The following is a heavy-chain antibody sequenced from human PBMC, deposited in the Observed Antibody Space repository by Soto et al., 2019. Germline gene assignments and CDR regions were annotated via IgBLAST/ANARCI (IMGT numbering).Heavy chain of an antibody. J-gene: IGHJ6*03. CDR1: GFTFSSYW. CDR2: IKQDGSEK. CDR3: ARGCSGGSCYPAPYYYYYYMDV. D-gene: IGHD2-15*01. V-gene: IGHV3-7*01. Sequence: GGSLRLSCAASGFTFSSYWMSWVRQAPGKGLEWVANIKQDGSEKYYVDSVKGRFTISRDNAKNSLYLQMNSLRAEDTAVYYCARGCSGGSCYPAPYYYYYYMDVWGKGTTVTVSS.